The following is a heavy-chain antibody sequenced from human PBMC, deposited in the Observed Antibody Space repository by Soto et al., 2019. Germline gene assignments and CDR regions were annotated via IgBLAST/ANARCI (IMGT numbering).Heavy chain of an antibody. V-gene: IGHV4-31*03. CDR2: IYYSGST. CDR3: AREWAAMVTPLDYYYYYGMDV. Sequence: QVQLQESGPGLVKPSQTLSLTCTVSGGSISSGGYYWSWIRQHPGKGLEWIGYIYYSGSTYYNPSIKSRVTISVDTSKNQFSLKLSSVTAADTAVYYCAREWAAMVTPLDYYYYYGMDVWGQGTTVTVSS. D-gene: IGHD5-18*01. J-gene: IGHJ6*02. CDR1: GGSISSGGYY.